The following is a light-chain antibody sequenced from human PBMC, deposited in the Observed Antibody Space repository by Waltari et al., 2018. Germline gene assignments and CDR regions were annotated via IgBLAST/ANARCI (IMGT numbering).Light chain of an antibody. V-gene: IGKV1-NL1*01. CDR2: RAS. CDR3: PPCSLSPYS. CDR1: QGIGNN. Sequence: DIQMTQSPSSLSASVGDTVTITCQASQGIGNNLNWYQQKPGKAPKLLIYRASSLQSGIPSRFSGSGSGTDFTLTISLLQPEDFVTYYCPPCSLSPYSFRQGTKVEIK. J-gene: IGKJ2*03.